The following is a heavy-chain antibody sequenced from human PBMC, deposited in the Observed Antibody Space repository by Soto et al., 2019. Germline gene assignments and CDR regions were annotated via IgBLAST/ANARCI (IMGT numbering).Heavy chain of an antibody. J-gene: IGHJ5*02. Sequence: QVQLVQSGAEVKKPGASVKVSCKASGYTFTSYDINWVRQATGQGLEWMGWMNPNSGNTGYAQKFQGRVTMTRNTSLCTAYMGLSSLRSEDTAVYYCARGQYYDFWSGYRLFDPWGQGTLVTVSS. CDR1: GYTFTSYD. CDR2: MNPNSGNT. D-gene: IGHD3-3*01. CDR3: ARGQYYDFWSGYRLFDP. V-gene: IGHV1-8*01.